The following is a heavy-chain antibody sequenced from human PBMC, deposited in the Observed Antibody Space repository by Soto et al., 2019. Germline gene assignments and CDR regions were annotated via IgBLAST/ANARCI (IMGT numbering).Heavy chain of an antibody. D-gene: IGHD3-22*01. V-gene: IGHV4-39*01. J-gene: IGHJ5*02. CDR1: SAPVSSTTYT. CDR3: ARHGHYYDSRGDWFAP. CDR2: VYYGGRS. Sequence: SETLSLTCTVSSAPVSSTTYTWGWIRQPPGKGLEWVASVYYGGRSYYNPTLNSRVTISVDTSKNQFSLKLSSVTAADTAVYYCARHGHYYDSRGDWFAPWGQGTLVTVSS.